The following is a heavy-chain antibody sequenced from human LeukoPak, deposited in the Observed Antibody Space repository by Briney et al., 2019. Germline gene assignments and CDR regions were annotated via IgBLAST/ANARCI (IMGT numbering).Heavy chain of an antibody. CDR1: GFIFRDFS. D-gene: IGHD5-12*01. V-gene: IGHV3-30*02. Sequence: GGSLRLSCSVSGFIFRDFSMSWVRQAPGKGLEWVAFIRYDGSNKYYADSVKGRFTISRDNSKNTLYLQMNSLRAEDTAVYYCAKDPDIFAPWGQGTLVTVSS. J-gene: IGHJ5*02. CDR2: IRYDGSNK. CDR3: AKDPDIFAP.